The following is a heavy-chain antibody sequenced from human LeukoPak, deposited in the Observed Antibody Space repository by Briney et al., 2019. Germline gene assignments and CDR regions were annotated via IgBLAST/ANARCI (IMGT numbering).Heavy chain of an antibody. V-gene: IGHV3-64*01. CDR2: ITSDGGKT. CDR1: GFSFSSYP. J-gene: IGHJ3*01. D-gene: IGHD1-26*01. CDR3: ARVGSWDAYDL. Sequence: GGSLRLSCAASGFSFSSYPMHWVRQAPGKGLEYDSAITSDGGKTYYANSVMGRFIISRDNSKNTLYLQMGSLGVEDMAVYYCARVGSWDAYDLWGQGTMVTVSS.